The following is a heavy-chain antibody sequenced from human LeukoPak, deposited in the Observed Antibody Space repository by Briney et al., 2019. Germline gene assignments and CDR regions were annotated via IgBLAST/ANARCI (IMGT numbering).Heavy chain of an antibody. CDR2: ISWNSGSI. V-gene: IGHV3-9*03. J-gene: IGHJ4*02. D-gene: IGHD3-9*01. CDR1: GFTFDDYA. Sequence: GGSLRLSCAASGFTFDDYAMHWVRQAPGKGLEWVSGISWNSGSIGYADSVKGRFTISRDNAKNSLYLQMNSLRAEDMALYYCAKARTYDILTGYTRWGQGTLVSVSS. CDR3: AKARTYDILTGYTR.